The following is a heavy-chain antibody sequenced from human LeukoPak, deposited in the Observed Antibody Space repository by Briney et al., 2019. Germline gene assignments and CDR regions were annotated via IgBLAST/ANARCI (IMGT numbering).Heavy chain of an antibody. CDR1: GGSISSYY. CDR2: INRSGST. D-gene: IGHD6-19*01. Sequence: SETLSLTCTVSGGSISSYYWSWIRQPPGKGLEWIGEINRSGSTNYNPSLKSRVTISVDTSKNQFSLKLSSVTAADTAVYYCARGRRKYSSGWYGSGGWFDPWGQGTLVTVSS. J-gene: IGHJ5*02. V-gene: IGHV4-34*01. CDR3: ARGRRKYSSGWYGSGGWFDP.